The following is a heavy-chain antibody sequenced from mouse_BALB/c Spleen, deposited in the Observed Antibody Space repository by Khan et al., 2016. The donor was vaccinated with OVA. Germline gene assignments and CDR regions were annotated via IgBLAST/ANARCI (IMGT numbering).Heavy chain of an antibody. CDR2: TNPTNGRT. CDR3: ARIKKIVATYFDY. D-gene: IGHD1-1*01. J-gene: IGHJ2*01. V-gene: IGHV1S81*02. Sequence: VQLQQSGAELVKAGASVKMSCKASGYTFTSYWMHWVKQRLGQGLEWFAETNPTNGRTYYNEKLKSKATLTVDKSSSTAYMLLSGPTSEDSAVYYCARIKKIVATYFDYWGQGTTLTVSS. CDR1: GYTFTSYW.